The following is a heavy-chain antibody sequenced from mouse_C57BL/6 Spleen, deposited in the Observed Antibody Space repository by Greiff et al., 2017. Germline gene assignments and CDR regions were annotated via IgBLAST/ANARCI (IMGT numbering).Heavy chain of an antibody. J-gene: IGHJ2*01. CDR2: ISSGSSTI. CDR1: GFTFSDYG. V-gene: IGHV5-17*01. D-gene: IGHD2-3*01. Sequence: DVKLVESGGGLVKPGGSLKLSCAASGFTFSDYGMHWVRQAPEKGLEWVAYISSGSSTIYYADTVKGRFTISRDNAKNTLFLQMTSLRSEDTAMYYCARGGIYDYFDYWGQGTTLTVSS. CDR3: ARGGIYDYFDY.